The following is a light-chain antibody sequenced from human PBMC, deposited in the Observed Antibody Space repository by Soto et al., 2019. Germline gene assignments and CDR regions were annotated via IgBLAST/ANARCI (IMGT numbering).Light chain of an antibody. J-gene: IGKJ1*01. CDR1: QILLHSNGYYY. CDR2: LVS. V-gene: IGKV2-28*01. CDR3: KQYHTSRK. Sequence: DIVITHAPLYRPATHLGRAYLSLSSSQILLHSNGYYYLDWYLQKPGQSPQLLIYLVSNRASGVPDRFSGSGSGTDFTLTISRLEPEDSAVYYCKQYHTSRKCGQGNTVAIK.